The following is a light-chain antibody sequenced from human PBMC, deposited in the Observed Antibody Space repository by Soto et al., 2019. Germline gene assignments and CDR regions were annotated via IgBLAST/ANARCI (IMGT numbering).Light chain of an antibody. CDR3: QQYNSYQRT. CDR1: QSISSW. CDR2: DAS. V-gene: IGKV1-5*01. J-gene: IGKJ1*01. Sequence: DIQMTQSPSTLSASVGDRVTITCLASQSISSWLAWYQQKPGKAPKLLIYDASSLESGVPSRFSGSGSGTEFTLTISSLQPDDFATYYCQQYNSYQRTFGQGTKVDIK.